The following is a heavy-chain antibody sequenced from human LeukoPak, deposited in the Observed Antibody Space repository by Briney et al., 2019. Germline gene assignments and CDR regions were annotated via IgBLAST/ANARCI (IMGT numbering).Heavy chain of an antibody. CDR2: IRSKAYGGTT. J-gene: IGHJ4*02. Sequence: GGSLRLSCTASGFTFGDYAMSWLRQAPGKGLEWVGFIRSKAYGGTTEYAASVKGRFTISRDDSKSIAYLQMNSLKTEDTAVYYCTRDGGIFGPPFDYWGQGTLVTVSS. V-gene: IGHV3-49*03. D-gene: IGHD3/OR15-3a*01. CDR1: GFTFGDYA. CDR3: TRDGGIFGPPFDY.